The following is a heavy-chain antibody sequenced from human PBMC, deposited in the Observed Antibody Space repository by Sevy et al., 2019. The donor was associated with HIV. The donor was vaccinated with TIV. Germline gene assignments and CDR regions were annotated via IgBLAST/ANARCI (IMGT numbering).Heavy chain of an antibody. J-gene: IGHJ4*02. CDR1: GFIFSDSY. CDR2: ISTRGGTI. V-gene: IGHV3-11*01. D-gene: IGHD4-17*01. CDR3: ARFVGDYFDF. Sequence: GGSLRLSCEASGFIFSDSYMSWIRQSPGKGLEWISYISTRGGTIYYADSVKGRFTISRDNANNSLSLHLNSLSAEDTSIYYWARFVGDYFDFWGRGTLVTVSS.